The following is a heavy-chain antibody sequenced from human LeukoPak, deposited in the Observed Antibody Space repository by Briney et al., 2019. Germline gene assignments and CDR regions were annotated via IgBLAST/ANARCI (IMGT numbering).Heavy chain of an antibody. CDR1: GFTFSNYA. CDR2: INSDGSST. Sequence: GGSLRLSCAASGFTFSNYAMTWVRQAPGKGLVWVSRINSDGSSTSYADSVKGRFTISRDNAKNTLYLQMNSLKTEDTAVYYCTTDEDCSSTSCHFDYWGQGTLVTVSS. J-gene: IGHJ4*02. CDR3: TTDEDCSSTSCHFDY. D-gene: IGHD2-2*01. V-gene: IGHV3-74*01.